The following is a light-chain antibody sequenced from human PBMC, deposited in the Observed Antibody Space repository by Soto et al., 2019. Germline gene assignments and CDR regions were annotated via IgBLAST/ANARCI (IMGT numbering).Light chain of an antibody. CDR3: QQYSNDPFT. CDR1: RSITNW. Sequence: DIQMTQSPSTLSASVGDRVTLTCRASRSITNWLAWFQQKPGKAPKLLIYDASNLESGVPSRFSGSGAGTEFTLSISSLQPDDFGTYYCQQYSNDPFTFGPGTIVDLK. V-gene: IGKV1-5*01. J-gene: IGKJ3*01. CDR2: DAS.